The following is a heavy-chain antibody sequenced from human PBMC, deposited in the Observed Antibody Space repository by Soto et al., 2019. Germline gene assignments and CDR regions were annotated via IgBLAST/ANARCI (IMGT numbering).Heavy chain of an antibody. V-gene: IGHV1-69*02. CDR2: IIPILGIA. CDR3: ARNQWELLLGY. D-gene: IGHD1-26*01. J-gene: IGHJ4*02. CDR1: GGTFSSYT. Sequence: QVQLVQSGAEEKKPGSWVKVSCKASGGTFSSYTISWVRQAPGQGLEWMGRIIPILGIANYAQKFQGRVTITADKSTSTAYMELSSLRSEDTAVYYCARNQWELLLGYWGQGTLVTVSS.